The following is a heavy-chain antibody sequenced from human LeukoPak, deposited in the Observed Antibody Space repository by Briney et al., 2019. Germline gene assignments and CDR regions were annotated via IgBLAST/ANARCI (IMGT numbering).Heavy chain of an antibody. CDR3: AGGYSTPARDYYYGMDV. D-gene: IGHD6-13*01. V-gene: IGHV3-23*01. J-gene: IGHJ6*02. CDR1: GFTFSSYA. CDR2: ISGSGGST. Sequence: AGGSLRLSCAASGFTFSSYAMSWVRQAPGKGLEWVSAISGSGGSTYYADSVKGRFTISRDNSKNTLYLQMNSLRAEDTAVYYCAGGYSTPARDYYYGMDVWGQGTTVTVSS.